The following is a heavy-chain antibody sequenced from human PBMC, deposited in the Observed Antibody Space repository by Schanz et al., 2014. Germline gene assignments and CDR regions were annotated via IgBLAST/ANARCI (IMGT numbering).Heavy chain of an antibody. CDR3: AKQIHDDILTVTRN. J-gene: IGHJ4*02. CDR1: GFTFSSYS. CDR2: ISSSSSYI. V-gene: IGHV3-21*01. Sequence: EVQLVESGGGLVKPGGSLRLSCAASGFTFSSYSMNWVRQAPGKGLEWVSSISSSSSYIYYADSVKGRFTISRDNAKNSLYLQMSSLRAEDTAVYYCAKQIHDDILTVTRNWGQGTLVTVSA. D-gene: IGHD3-9*01.